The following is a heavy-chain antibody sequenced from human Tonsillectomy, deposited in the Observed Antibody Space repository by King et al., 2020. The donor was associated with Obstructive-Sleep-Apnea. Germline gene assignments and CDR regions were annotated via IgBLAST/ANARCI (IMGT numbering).Heavy chain of an antibody. D-gene: IGHD3-22*01. CDR3: ASQITLIVY. Sequence: LVQSGAEVKKPGASVKVSCTASGYSFSTQGITWVRQAPGQGLEWMGWISAFNGNTNYAQNLQGRLTLTTDTSTSTAYMELRSLRSDDTAVYYCASQITLIVYWGQGTLVTVSS. J-gene: IGHJ4*02. CDR1: GYSFSTQG. V-gene: IGHV1-18*01. CDR2: ISAFNGNT.